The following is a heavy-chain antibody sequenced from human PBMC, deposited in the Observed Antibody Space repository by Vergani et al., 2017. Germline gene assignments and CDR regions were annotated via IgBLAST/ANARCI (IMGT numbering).Heavy chain of an antibody. V-gene: IGHV3-48*03. Sequence: EVQLVESGGGLVQPGGSLRLSCAASGFTFSSYEMNWVRQAPGKGLEWVSYISSSGSTIYYADSVKGRFTISRDNAKNSLYLQMTSLRAEDTAVYYCARDQDTFLSDAFDIWGQGTMVTVSS. CDR1: GFTFSSYE. CDR2: ISSSGSTI. CDR3: ARDQDTFLSDAFDI. D-gene: IGHD3-16*01. J-gene: IGHJ3*02.